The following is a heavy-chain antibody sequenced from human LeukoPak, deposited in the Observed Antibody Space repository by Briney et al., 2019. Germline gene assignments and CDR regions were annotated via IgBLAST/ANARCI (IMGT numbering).Heavy chain of an antibody. J-gene: IGHJ4*02. V-gene: IGHV3-9*01. CDR1: GFTFDDYA. Sequence: GGSLRLSCAASGFTFDDYAMHRVRQAPGKGLEWVSGISWNSGSIGYADSVKGRFTISRDNAKNSLYLQMNSLRAEDTALYYCAKGPPVLLWFGELLGYFDYWGQGTLVTVSS. CDR2: ISWNSGSI. CDR3: AKGPPVLLWFGELLGYFDY. D-gene: IGHD3-10*01.